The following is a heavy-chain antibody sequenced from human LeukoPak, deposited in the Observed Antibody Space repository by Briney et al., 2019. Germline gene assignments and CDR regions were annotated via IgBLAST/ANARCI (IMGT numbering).Heavy chain of an antibody. D-gene: IGHD3-22*01. V-gene: IGHV3-21*06. CDR2: IDSSGGYM. CDR1: GFTFNTYS. Sequence: GGSLRLSCEASGFTFNTYSMNWARQAPGKGLEWVSSIDSSGGYMFYADSVKGRFIISRDNAKDSLYLQMNSLRAEDTAVYYCARDHYYDSSGYIPAGDAFDIWGQGTMVTVSS. CDR3: ARDHYYDSSGYIPAGDAFDI. J-gene: IGHJ3*02.